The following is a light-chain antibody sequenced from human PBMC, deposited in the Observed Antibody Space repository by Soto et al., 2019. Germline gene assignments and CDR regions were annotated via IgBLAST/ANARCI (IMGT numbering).Light chain of an antibody. Sequence: SALTQPASVSGSPGQSINISCTGTSSDVGGYNYVSWYQHHPGKAPKLIIYDVSNRPSGVSNPFSGSKSGNTASLTISGLQPEDEAHYYCSSYTTSNTRQIVFGTGTKLTVL. CDR1: SSDVGGYNY. CDR2: DVS. J-gene: IGLJ1*01. V-gene: IGLV2-14*03. CDR3: SSYTTSNTRQIV.